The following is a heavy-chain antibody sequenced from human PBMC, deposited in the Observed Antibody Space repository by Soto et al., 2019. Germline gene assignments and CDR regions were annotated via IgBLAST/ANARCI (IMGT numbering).Heavy chain of an antibody. J-gene: IGHJ1*01. V-gene: IGHV4-59*08. D-gene: IGHD3-22*01. CDR3: ARDRSGDGAYLQH. CDR2: IYYSGST. Sequence: SETLSLTCTVSGGSISSYYWSWIRQPPGKGLEWIGYIYYSGSTNYNPSLKSRVTISVDTSKNQFSLKLSSVTAADTAVYYCARDRSGDGAYLQHWGQGTLVTVSS. CDR1: GGSISSYY.